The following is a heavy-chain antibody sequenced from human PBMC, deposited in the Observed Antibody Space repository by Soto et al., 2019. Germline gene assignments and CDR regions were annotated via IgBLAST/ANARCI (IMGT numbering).Heavy chain of an antibody. CDR1: GFSFSTYG. CDR3: VRDLREDGCSSSSCFYFDY. V-gene: IGHV3-33*01. J-gene: IGHJ4*02. CDR2: IWDDGTNK. Sequence: QVQLVESGGGVVQPGRSLRLSCAASGFSFSTYGMHWVRQAPGKGLVWVAVIWDDGTNKYYADSVKGRFTISRDNSKNTLYLQMNSLRAEDTAVYYCVRDLREDGCSSSSCFYFDYWGQGTLVTVSS. D-gene: IGHD2-2*01.